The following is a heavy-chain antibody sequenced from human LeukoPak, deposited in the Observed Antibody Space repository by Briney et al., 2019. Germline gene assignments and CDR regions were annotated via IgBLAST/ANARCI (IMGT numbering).Heavy chain of an antibody. Sequence: SVKVSCKASGGTFSSYAISWVRQAPGQGLEWMGGIIPIFGTANYAQKFQGRVTITTDDSTSTAYMELSSLRSEDTAVYYCAICDSSSWVNWFDPWGQGTLVTVSS. D-gene: IGHD6-13*01. V-gene: IGHV1-69*05. CDR1: GGTFSSYA. CDR3: AICDSSSWVNWFDP. CDR2: IIPIFGTA. J-gene: IGHJ5*02.